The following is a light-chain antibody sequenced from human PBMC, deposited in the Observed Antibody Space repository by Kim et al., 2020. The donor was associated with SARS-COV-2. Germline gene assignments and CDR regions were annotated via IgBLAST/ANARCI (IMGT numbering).Light chain of an antibody. J-gene: IGKJ1*01. Sequence: ASVGDRVTITCRASQGISSDLAWYQQKPGKPPKLLIYAASTLQSGVPSRFSGSGSGTDFTLTISSLQPEDVATYYCQQYNSDPWTFGQGTKVDIK. CDR2: AAS. V-gene: IGKV1-27*01. CDR1: QGISSD. CDR3: QQYNSDPWT.